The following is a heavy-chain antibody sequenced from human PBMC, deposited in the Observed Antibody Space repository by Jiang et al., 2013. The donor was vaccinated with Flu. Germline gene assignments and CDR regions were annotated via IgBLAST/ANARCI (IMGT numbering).Heavy chain of an antibody. CDR3: ARHRAGGSYWFDP. J-gene: IGHJ5*02. D-gene: IGHD1-26*01. CDR2: IYYSGST. V-gene: IGHV4-39*01. CDR1: GGSISSSSYY. Sequence: SGSGLVKPSETLSLTCTVSGGSISSSSYYWGWIRQPPGKGLEWIGSIYYSGSTYYNPSLKSRVTISVDTSKNQFSLKLSSVTAADTAVYYCARHRAGGSYWFDPWGQGTLVTVSS.